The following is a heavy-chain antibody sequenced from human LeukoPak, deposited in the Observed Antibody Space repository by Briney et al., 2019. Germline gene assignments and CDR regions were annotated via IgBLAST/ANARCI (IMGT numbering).Heavy chain of an antibody. V-gene: IGHV4-38-2*01. Sequence: SETLSLTCAVSGYSISSGYYWGWIRQPPGKGLEWIGSIYHSRSTNYNPSLKSRVTISVDTSKNQFSLKLSSVTAADTAVYYCARVTYYYYYMDVWGKGTTVTVSS. CDR1: GYSISSGYY. D-gene: IGHD2-21*02. CDR2: IYHSRST. CDR3: ARVTYYYYYMDV. J-gene: IGHJ6*03.